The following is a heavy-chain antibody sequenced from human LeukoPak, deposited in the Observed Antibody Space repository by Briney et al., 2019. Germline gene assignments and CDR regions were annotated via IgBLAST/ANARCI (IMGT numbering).Heavy chain of an antibody. CDR1: GGSISSYY. Sequence: PSETLSLTXTVSGGSISSYYWSWIRQPPGKGLEWIGYIYYSGSINYNPSLKSRVTISVDTSKNQFSLKLSSVTAADTAVYYCARDARVIGAFDIWGQGTMVTVSS. D-gene: IGHD2/OR15-2a*01. V-gene: IGHV4-59*01. CDR3: ARDARVIGAFDI. J-gene: IGHJ3*02. CDR2: IYYSGSI.